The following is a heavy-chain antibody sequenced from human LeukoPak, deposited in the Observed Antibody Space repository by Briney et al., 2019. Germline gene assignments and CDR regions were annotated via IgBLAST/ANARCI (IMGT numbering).Heavy chain of an antibody. Sequence: PGGSLRLSCAASGFTFSHYWMSWVRQAPGKGLEWVANIKQDGSDKYYVDSVKGRFTISRDIAKNSLYLQMNSLRAEDTAVYYCASGKATTYYYGSGSQFFDYWGQGTLVTVSS. CDR3: ASGKATTYYYGSGSQFFDY. D-gene: IGHD3-10*01. J-gene: IGHJ4*02. CDR1: GFTFSHYW. V-gene: IGHV3-7*01. CDR2: IKQDGSDK.